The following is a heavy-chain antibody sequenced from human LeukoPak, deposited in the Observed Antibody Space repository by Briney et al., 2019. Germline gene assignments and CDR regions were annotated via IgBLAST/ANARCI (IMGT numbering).Heavy chain of an antibody. D-gene: IGHD2-2*01. CDR3: ARVHCSSTSCYEGNWFDP. Sequence: PSETLSLTCAVYGGSFSGYYWSWIRQPAGKGLEWIGRIYTSGSTNYNPSLKSRVTMSVDTSKNQFSLKLSSVTAADTAVYYCARVHCSSTSCYEGNWFDPWGQGTLVTVSS. J-gene: IGHJ5*02. CDR2: IYTSGST. CDR1: GGSFSGYY. V-gene: IGHV4-59*10.